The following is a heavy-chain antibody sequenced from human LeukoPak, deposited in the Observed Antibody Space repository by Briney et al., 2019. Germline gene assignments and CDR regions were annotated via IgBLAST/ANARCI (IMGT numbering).Heavy chain of an antibody. CDR3: AKDTGSPADAITMEDNAFDI. J-gene: IGHJ3*02. CDR2: IKKDGSKQ. D-gene: IGHD3-3*01. CDR1: GLTFSNYW. V-gene: IGHV3-7*01. Sequence: GGSLRLSCAVSGLTFSNYWMSWVRQAPGKGLEWVANIKKDGSKQYYVDSVKGRFTISRDNAKNSLYLQMNSLRAEGTAVYYCAKDTGSPADAITMEDNAFDIWGQGTMVTVSS.